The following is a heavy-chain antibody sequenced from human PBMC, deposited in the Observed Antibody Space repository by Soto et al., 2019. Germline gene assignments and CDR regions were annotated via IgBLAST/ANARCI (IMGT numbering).Heavy chain of an antibody. D-gene: IGHD4-4*01. V-gene: IGHV1-69*13. CDR2: IIPIVGTA. Sequence: SVEVSCKASGGTFSSYAISWVRQAAGEGVAWMGGIIPIVGTANYAQKFQGRVTITADESTSTAYMELSSLRSADTAVYYCAVSLGVTPYYSYGMDVWGEGTTVTVYS. CDR1: GGTFSSYA. CDR3: AVSLGVTPYYSYGMDV. J-gene: IGHJ6*04.